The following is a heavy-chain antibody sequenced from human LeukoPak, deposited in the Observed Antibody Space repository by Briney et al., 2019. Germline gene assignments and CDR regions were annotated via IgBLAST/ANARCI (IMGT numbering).Heavy chain of an antibody. D-gene: IGHD5-18*01. CDR2: IKSKTDGGTT. J-gene: IGHJ4*02. V-gene: IGHV3-15*01. CDR1: GFTLSNAW. CDR3: TTDALRGYSYGAVGY. Sequence: PGGSLRLSCAASGFTLSNAWMSWVRQAPGKGLEWVGRIKSKTDGGTTDYAAPVKGRFTISRDDSKNTLYLQMNSLKTEDTAVYYCTTDALRGYSYGAVGYWGQGTLVTVSS.